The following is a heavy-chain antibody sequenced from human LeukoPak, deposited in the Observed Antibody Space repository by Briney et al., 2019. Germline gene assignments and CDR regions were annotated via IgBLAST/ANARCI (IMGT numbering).Heavy chain of an antibody. CDR2: IYYSGST. D-gene: IGHD6-19*01. CDR3: ARLGSSGWHYYYYGMDV. J-gene: IGHJ6*02. V-gene: IGHV4-59*08. CDR1: GGSINSYY. Sequence: SETLSLTCTVSGGSINSYYWSWIRQPPGKGLEWVGYIYYSGSTNYNPSLKSRVTISVDTSKNQFSLKLSSVTAADTAVYYCARLGSSGWHYYYYGMDVWGQGTTVTVSS.